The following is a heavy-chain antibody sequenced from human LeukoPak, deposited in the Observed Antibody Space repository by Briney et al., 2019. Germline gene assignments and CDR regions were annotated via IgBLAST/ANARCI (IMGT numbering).Heavy chain of an antibody. V-gene: IGHV3-9*03. D-gene: IGHD3-9*01. Sequence: GGSLRLSCVGSGFTFDDYAMHWVRQAPRKGLGWVSGISWNSGRRGYADSVKGRFTISRDNAKPSLYLQMNSLRAEDMALYYCAKGPDYDILTPIDYWGQGTLVTVSS. CDR2: ISWNSGRR. J-gene: IGHJ4*02. CDR3: AKGPDYDILTPIDY. CDR1: GFTFDDYA.